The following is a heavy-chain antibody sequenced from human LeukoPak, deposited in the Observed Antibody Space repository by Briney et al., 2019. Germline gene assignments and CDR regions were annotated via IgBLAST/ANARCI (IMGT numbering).Heavy chain of an antibody. CDR1: GGTFSSYA. D-gene: IGHD4-23*01. CDR2: IIPIFGTA. CDR3: ARVPDDYGGNALLDY. Sequence: GASVKVSCKASGGTFSSYAISWVRQAPGQGLEWMGGIIPIFGTANYAQKFQGRVTITTDESTSTAYMELSSLRSEDTAVYYCARVPDDYGGNALLDYWGQGTLVTVSS. V-gene: IGHV1-69*05. J-gene: IGHJ4*02.